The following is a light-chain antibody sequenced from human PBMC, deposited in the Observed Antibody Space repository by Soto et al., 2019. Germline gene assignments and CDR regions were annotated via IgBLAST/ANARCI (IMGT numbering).Light chain of an antibody. Sequence: EIVLTQSPGTLSLSPGERATLSCRASQSVTSNDLAWYRQMPGQAPRRLIYGASNSATGIPDRFSGSGSGTNFPLTIIRLEPEGVAVYYCQQYVSSPHPFGQGKKLVLK. CDR1: QSVTSND. J-gene: IGKJ2*01. V-gene: IGKV3-20*01. CDR2: GAS. CDR3: QQYVSSPHP.